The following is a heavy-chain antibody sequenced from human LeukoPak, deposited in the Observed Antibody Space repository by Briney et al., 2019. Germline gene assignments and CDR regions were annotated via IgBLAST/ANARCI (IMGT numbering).Heavy chain of an antibody. CDR2: ISRSSSYI. CDR1: GFTFSSYS. D-gene: IGHD3-10*01. CDR3: ASFPPYMVRNDAFDI. J-gene: IGHJ3*02. V-gene: IGHV3-21*01. Sequence: GGSLRLSCAASGFTFSSYSVNWVRQAPGKGLEWVSSISRSSSYIYYADSVKGRFTISRDNAKNSLYLQMNSLRAEDTAVYYCASFPPYMVRNDAFDIWGQGTMVTVSS.